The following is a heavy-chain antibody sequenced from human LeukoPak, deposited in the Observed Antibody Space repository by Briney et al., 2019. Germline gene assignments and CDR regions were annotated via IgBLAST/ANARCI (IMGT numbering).Heavy chain of an antibody. CDR3: ARVQYYYDSSGYYLGSVIDY. V-gene: IGHV1-2*06. J-gene: IGHJ4*02. CDR1: GYTFTGYY. Sequence: ASVKVSCKASGYTFTGYYMHWVRQAPGQGLEWMGRINPNSGGTNYAQKFQGRVTMTRDTSISTAYMELSRLRSDDTAVYYCARVQYYYDSSGYYLGSVIDYWGQGTLVAVSP. D-gene: IGHD3-22*01. CDR2: INPNSGGT.